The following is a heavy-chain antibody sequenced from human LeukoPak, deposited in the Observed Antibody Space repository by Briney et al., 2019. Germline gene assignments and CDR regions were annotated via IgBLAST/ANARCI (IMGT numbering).Heavy chain of an antibody. Sequence: PGGSLRLSCAASGFTFSSYSMNSVPQAPGKGLEWVSSISGSSSYIYYADSVRGRFTISRDNAKNSLYLQMNSLRAEDTAVYYCARTDSNIAACRIGFDSWGQGTLVTVSS. CDR2: ISGSSSYI. CDR3: ARTDSNIAACRIGFDS. V-gene: IGHV3-21*06. J-gene: IGHJ4*02. CDR1: GFTFSSYS. D-gene: IGHD6-6*01.